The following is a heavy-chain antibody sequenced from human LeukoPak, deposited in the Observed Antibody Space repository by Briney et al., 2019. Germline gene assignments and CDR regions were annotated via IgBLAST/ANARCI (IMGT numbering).Heavy chain of an antibody. Sequence: GGSQRLSCSPSVFTLCIYAMHWVRDAPGESLEYVSGISSNGDRTYYADSVKGRFTIARENSKNTLYLQMSSLRTEDTAVYYCVKDAGLRYFDWSPLDYWGQGTLVTVSS. J-gene: IGHJ4*02. CDR3: VKDAGLRYFDWSPLDY. CDR2: ISSNGDRT. D-gene: IGHD3-9*01. CDR1: VFTLCIYA. V-gene: IGHV3-64D*06.